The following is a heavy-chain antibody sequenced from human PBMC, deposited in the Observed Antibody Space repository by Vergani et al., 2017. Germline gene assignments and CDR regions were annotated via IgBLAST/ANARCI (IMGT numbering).Heavy chain of an antibody. CDR3: ERDPSGYCTGVTGRGY. J-gene: IGHJ4*02. CDR2: IYNAGGT. Sequence: EVQLVQSGGRLVQPGGSFRLSCSASGFPVSYYFMSWVRQAPGKGLEWVSIIYNAGGTFYADSVKGRFTISRDTSKKTLYLEMKRLTIRDTALYYCERDPSGYCTGVTGRGYWGQGTLVTVSS. D-gene: IGHD2-8*02. V-gene: IGHV3-66*02. CDR1: GFPVSYYF.